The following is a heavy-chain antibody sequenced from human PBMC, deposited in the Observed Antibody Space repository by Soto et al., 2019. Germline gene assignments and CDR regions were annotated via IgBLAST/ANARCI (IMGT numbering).Heavy chain of an antibody. Sequence: SETLSLICTVSGGSISSSSYYWGWIRQPPGKGLEWIGSIYYSGSTYYNPSLKSRVTISVDTSKNQFSLKLSSVTAADTAVYYCARHAFYGDYVLELYYYYMDVWGKGTTVTVSS. CDR3: ARHAFYGDYVLELYYYYMDV. J-gene: IGHJ6*03. V-gene: IGHV4-39*01. D-gene: IGHD4-17*01. CDR1: GGSISSSSYY. CDR2: IYYSGST.